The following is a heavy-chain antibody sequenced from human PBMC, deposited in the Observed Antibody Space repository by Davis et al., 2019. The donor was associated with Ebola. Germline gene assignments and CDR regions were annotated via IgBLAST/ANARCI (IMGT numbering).Heavy chain of an antibody. V-gene: IGHV1-8*01. D-gene: IGHD2-21*01. J-gene: IGHJ4*02. CDR2: MNAYSGNT. Sequence: ASVKVSCKASGYTFTSYDINWVRQARGQGLEWMGWMNAYSGNTGYVEKFKGRVTMTRNPSITTAYMELSSLTIDDTAVYYCTRGYSPKCRGGDCVNDFWGQGTLVTVSS. CDR1: GYTFTSYD. CDR3: TRGYSPKCRGGDCVNDF.